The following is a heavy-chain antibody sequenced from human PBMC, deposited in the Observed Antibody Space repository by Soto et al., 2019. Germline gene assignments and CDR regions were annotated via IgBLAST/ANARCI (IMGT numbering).Heavy chain of an antibody. CDR2: IWYDGSNK. CDR3: AREVVGCSGGSCPYYYYGMDV. D-gene: IGHD2-15*01. CDR1: GFTFSSYG. V-gene: IGHV3-33*01. J-gene: IGHJ6*02. Sequence: VQLVESGGGVVQPGRSLRLSCAASGFTFSSYGMHWVRQAPGKGLEWVAVIWYDGSNKYYADSVKGRFTISRDNSKNTLYLQMNSLRAEDTAVYYCAREVVGCSGGSCPYYYYGMDVWGQGTTVTVSS.